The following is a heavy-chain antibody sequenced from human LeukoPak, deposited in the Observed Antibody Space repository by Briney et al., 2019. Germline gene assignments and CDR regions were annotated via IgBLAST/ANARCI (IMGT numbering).Heavy chain of an antibody. J-gene: IGHJ4*02. Sequence: GGSLRLSCAASGFTFSSYWMSWVHQAPGKGLEWVANIKQDGSEKYYVDSVKGRFTISRDNAKNSLYLQMNSLRAEDTAVYYCARDLTDYGDFISYWGQGTLVTVSP. CDR2: IKQDGSEK. V-gene: IGHV3-7*01. CDR1: GFTFSSYW. CDR3: ARDLTDYGDFISY. D-gene: IGHD4-17*01.